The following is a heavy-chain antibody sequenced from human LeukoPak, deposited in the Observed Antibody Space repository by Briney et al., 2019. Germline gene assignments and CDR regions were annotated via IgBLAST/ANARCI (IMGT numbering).Heavy chain of an antibody. D-gene: IGHD3-10*02. CDR2: IKQDGSEI. J-gene: IGHJ6*04. CDR1: GFTFSRFE. CDR3: AELGITMIGGV. Sequence: PGGSLRLSCVASGFTFSRFEMNWVRQAPGKGLEWVASIKQDGSEIYYVDSVKGRFTISRDNAKNSLYLQMNSLRAEGTAVYYCAELGITMIGGVWGKGTTVTISS. V-gene: IGHV3-7*01.